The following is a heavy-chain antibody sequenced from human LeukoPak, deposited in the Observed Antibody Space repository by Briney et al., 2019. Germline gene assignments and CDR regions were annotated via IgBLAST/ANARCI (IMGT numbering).Heavy chain of an antibody. D-gene: IGHD1-1*01. Sequence: GGSLRLSCTGSGFIFSRYEMNWVRQAPGKGLEWVSYISSSGNTIYYADSVKGRFTISRDNAKNSLYLQMNSLRAEDTAVYYCARRFKAVYKIDYWGQGTLVTVSS. CDR1: GFIFSRYE. CDR3: ARRFKAVYKIDY. V-gene: IGHV3-48*03. J-gene: IGHJ4*02. CDR2: ISSSGNTI.